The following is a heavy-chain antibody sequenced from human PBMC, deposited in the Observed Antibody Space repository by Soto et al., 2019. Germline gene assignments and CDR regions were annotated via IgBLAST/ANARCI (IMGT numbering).Heavy chain of an antibody. V-gene: IGHV3-72*01. D-gene: IGHD3-22*01. Sequence: PGGSLRLSCADSGFTLSDHYIDWVRQAPGKGLEWDGRSRDKPQGYSTAYAASVKGRSTTSRDESKNSAYQQMNSLKTEDTAVYYCVRATYFSDSSGYTRCLDYWGQGTLVTVSS. CDR3: VRATYFSDSSGYTRCLDY. J-gene: IGHJ4*02. CDR1: GFTLSDHY. CDR2: SRDKPQGYST.